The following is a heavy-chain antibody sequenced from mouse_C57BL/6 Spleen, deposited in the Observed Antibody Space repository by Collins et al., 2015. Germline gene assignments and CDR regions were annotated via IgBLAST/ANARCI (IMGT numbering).Heavy chain of an antibody. Sequence: QVQLQQSGPELVKPGASVRISCKASGYTFTSYYIHWVKQRPGQGLEWIGWIYPGNVNTKYNEKFKGKATLTADKSSSTAYMQLSSLTSEDSAVYFCASIYDGYTGYFDVWGAGTTVTVSS. D-gene: IGHD2-3*01. V-gene: IGHV1S56*01. CDR3: ASIYDGYTGYFDV. J-gene: IGHJ1*01. CDR1: GYTFTSYY. CDR2: IYPGNVNT.